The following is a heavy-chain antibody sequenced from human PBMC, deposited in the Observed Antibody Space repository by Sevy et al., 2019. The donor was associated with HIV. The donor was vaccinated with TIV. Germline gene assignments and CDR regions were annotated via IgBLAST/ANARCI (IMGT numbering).Heavy chain of an antibody. Sequence: GGSLRLSCAASGFTFSSYDMSWVRQAPGKGLEWVSDFSGSGGDTYYADCVEGRFTISRDKSKNTLYLQMNRLRAEDTCIYYCARDRIYVRGVFDMWGQGTMVTVSS. CDR2: FSGSGGDT. CDR1: GFTFSSYD. D-gene: IGHD3-10*02. J-gene: IGHJ3*02. V-gene: IGHV3-23*01. CDR3: ARDRIYVRGVFDM.